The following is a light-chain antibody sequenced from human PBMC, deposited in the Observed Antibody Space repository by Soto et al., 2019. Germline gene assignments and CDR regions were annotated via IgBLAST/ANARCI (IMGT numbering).Light chain of an antibody. CDR3: CSYAGRTTL. V-gene: IGLV2-23*02. Sequence: QPARTQPASGSGSPWQSSPIFRTGTSRDVGSYTLVSWYQQLPGNVPKLIIYEVSKRPSGVSNRFSGSESGNTASLTISGLQAEDEADYYCCSYAGRTTLFGTGTKVTVL. J-gene: IGLJ1*01. CDR2: EVS. CDR1: SRDVGSYTL.